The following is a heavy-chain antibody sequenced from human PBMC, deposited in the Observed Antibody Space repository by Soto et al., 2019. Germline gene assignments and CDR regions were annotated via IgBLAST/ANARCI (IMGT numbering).Heavy chain of an antibody. CDR1: GYSFTSYW. J-gene: IGHJ6*02. D-gene: IGHD1-1*01. V-gene: IGHV5-10-1*01. Sequence: GESLKISCKGSGYSFTSYWISWVRQMPGKGLEWMGRIDPSDSYTNYSPSFQGHVTISADKSISTAYLQWSSLKASDTAMYYCARHYGTGTPPYYYYGMDVWDQGTTVTVYS. CDR3: ARHYGTGTPPYYYYGMDV. CDR2: IDPSDSYT.